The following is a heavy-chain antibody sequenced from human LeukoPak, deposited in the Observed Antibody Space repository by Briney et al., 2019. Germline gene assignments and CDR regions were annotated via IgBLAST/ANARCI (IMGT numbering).Heavy chain of an antibody. V-gene: IGHV3-7*01. CDR3: VRQMIRFWFDP. D-gene: IGHD3-16*01. J-gene: IGHJ5*02. CDR2: INPDGSQK. CDR1: GFTFSLYW. Sequence: GGSLRLSCAASGFTFSLYWMTWVRQSPGKGLEWVADINPDGSQKYSVDSVKGRFTISRDNAKNSLFLQMNSLRAEDTAVYYCVRQMIRFWFDPWGQGALVTVSS.